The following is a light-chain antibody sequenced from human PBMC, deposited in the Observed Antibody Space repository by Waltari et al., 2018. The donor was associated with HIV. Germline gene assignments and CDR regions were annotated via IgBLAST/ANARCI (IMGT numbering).Light chain of an antibody. V-gene: IGLV1-47*01. CDR2: KTD. J-gene: IGLJ2*01. Sequence: QSVLTQPPSASGTPGQRVTISCSGISANIGSNFVYWYQQILGTTPKLLIYKTDQRPSGVPDRFSGSKSGTSAALTISGLRSEDEADYFCAAWDDSLSGHVAFGGGTRVTVL. CDR1: SANIGSNF. CDR3: AAWDDSLSGHVA.